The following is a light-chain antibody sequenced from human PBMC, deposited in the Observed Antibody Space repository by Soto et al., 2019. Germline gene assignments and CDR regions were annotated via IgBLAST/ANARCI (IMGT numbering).Light chain of an antibody. CDR1: SSNIGADYD. V-gene: IGLV1-40*01. CDR2: GNT. J-gene: IGLJ1*01. CDR3: QSFDISLSGYV. Sequence: QSVLTQPPSVSGAPGQRVTISCTGSSSNIGADYDVHWYQQYPGTSPKLLIYGNTNRPSGVPDRFSGSKPGTSASLAITGLQAEDEADYYCQSFDISLSGYVFGTGTKVTVL.